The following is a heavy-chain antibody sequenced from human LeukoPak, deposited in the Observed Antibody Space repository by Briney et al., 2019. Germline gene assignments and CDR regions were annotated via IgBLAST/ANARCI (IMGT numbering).Heavy chain of an antibody. J-gene: IGHJ5*02. CDR3: ARRFPVAYNWFDP. D-gene: IGHD6-19*01. CDR1: GGSISSGGYS. CDR2: IYHSGST. V-gene: IGHV4-30-2*01. Sequence: KPSQTLSLTCAVSGGSISSGGYSWRWIRQPPGKGLEWIGYIYHSGSTYYNPSLKSRVTISVDRSKNQFSLKLSSVTAADTAVYHCARRFPVAYNWFDPWGQGTLVTVSS.